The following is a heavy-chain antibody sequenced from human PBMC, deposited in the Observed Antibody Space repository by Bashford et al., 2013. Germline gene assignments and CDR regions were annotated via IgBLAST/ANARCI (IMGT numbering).Heavy chain of an antibody. Sequence: SETLSLTCTVSNDSISSSSHYWGWIRQPPGKGLEWIGRFYTSGSTSYNPSLRSRVTMSVDTSKNQFSLKLSSVTAADTAVYYCARRPLGRLDYWGQGTLVTVSS. CDR1: NDSISSSSHY. D-gene: IGHD6-25*01. J-gene: IGHJ4*02. CDR3: ARRPLGRLDY. V-gene: IGHV4-61*02. CDR2: FYTSGST.